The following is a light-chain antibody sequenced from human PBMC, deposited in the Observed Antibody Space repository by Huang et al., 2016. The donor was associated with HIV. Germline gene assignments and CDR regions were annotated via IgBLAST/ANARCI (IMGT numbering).Light chain of an antibody. J-gene: IGKJ5*01. CDR3: MQALQTIT. CDR1: QSLLHSNGYNY. V-gene: IGKV2-28*01. CDR2: LGS. Sequence: DIVMTQSPLSLPVTPGDPASISCRSSQSLLHSNGYNYLDWYLQKPGQSPQLLIYLGSNRASGVPDRFSGSGSGTDFTLKISRVEAEDVGIYYCMQALQTITFGQGTRLEI.